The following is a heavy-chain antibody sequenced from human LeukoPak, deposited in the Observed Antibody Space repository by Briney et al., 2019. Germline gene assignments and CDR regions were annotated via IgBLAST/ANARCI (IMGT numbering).Heavy chain of an antibody. CDR2: IKGKTDGGTT. J-gene: IGHJ4*02. V-gene: IGHV3-15*01. CDR3: TAGGDFDY. Sequence: PGGSLRLSCAASGFTFSNAWMSWVRQAPGKGLEWVGLIKGKTDGGTTDIAAPVKGRFAISRDESKDTLYLQMNSLKTEDTAMYYCTAGGDFDYWGQGTLVTVSS. CDR1: GFTFSNAW.